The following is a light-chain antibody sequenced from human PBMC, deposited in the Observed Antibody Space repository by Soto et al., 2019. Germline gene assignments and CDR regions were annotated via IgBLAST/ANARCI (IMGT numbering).Light chain of an antibody. CDR2: AAS. J-gene: IGKJ1*01. V-gene: IGKV3-20*01. Sequence: ESVLTQSPGTLSLSPGERATLSCRASHSVTSNYLAWYQQKPGQAPRLLIYAASGRASGIPDRFSGSGSGTDFILTISRLEPEDFAVYYCQQYGSSPQTFGQGARVYIK. CDR1: HSVTSNY. CDR3: QQYGSSPQT.